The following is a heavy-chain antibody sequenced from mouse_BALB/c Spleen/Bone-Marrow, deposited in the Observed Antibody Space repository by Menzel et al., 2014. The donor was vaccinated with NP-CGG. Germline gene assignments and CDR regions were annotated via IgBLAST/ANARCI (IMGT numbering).Heavy chain of an antibody. V-gene: IGHV1-62-2*01. CDR1: GYTFTEYT. CDR2: FYPGSGSI. D-gene: IGHD1-2*01. Sequence: QVQLQQSGAELVKPGASVKLSCKASGYTFTEYTIHWVKQRSGQGLEWIGWFYPGSGSIKYNEKFKDKATLTADKSSSTVYMELSRLSSEDSAVYFCARPEEKFITSAAWFAYWGQGTPVTVSA. CDR3: ARPEEKFITSAAWFAY. J-gene: IGHJ3*01.